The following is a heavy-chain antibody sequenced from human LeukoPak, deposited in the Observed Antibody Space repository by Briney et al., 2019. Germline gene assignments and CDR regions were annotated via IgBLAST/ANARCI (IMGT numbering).Heavy chain of an antibody. J-gene: IGHJ5*02. CDR1: GYTFTSYD. CDR2: MNPNSGNT. CDR3: ARRRSSGWYKYVSFGWFDP. D-gene: IGHD6-19*01. Sequence: ASVKVSCKASGYTFTSYDINWVRQATGQGLEWMGWMNPNSGNTGYAQKFQGRVTMTRNTSISTAYMELSSLRSEDTAVYYCARRRSSGWYKYVSFGWFDPWGQGTLVTVSS. V-gene: IGHV1-8*01.